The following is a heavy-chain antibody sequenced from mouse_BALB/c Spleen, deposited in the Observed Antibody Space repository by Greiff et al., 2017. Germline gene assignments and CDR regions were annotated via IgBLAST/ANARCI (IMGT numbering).Heavy chain of an antibody. CDR3: ARMGYGSSYWYFDV. J-gene: IGHJ1*01. D-gene: IGHD1-1*01. CDR2: IWWDDDK. V-gene: IGHV8-8*01. CDR1: GFSLSTSGMG. Sequence: QVTLKESGPGILQPSQTLSLTCSFSGFSLSTSGMGVGWIRQPSGKGLEWLAHIWWDDDKRYNPALKSRLTISKDTSSNQVFLKIASVDTADTATYYCARMGYGSSYWYFDVWGAGTTVTVSS.